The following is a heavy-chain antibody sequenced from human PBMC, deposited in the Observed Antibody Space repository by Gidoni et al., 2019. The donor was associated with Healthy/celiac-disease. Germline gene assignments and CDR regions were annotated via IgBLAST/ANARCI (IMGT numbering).Heavy chain of an antibody. CDR1: VGSISSSSSY. Sequence: QLQLQESGPGLVKPSETLSLTCTVPVGSISSSSSYWGWIRQPPGKGLEWIGSIYYSGSTYYNPSLKSRVTISVDTSKNQFSLKLSSVTAADTAVYYCARRPTYYYDSSGYYPFDYWGQGTLVTVSS. CDR3: ARRPTYYYDSSGYYPFDY. D-gene: IGHD3-22*01. J-gene: IGHJ4*02. V-gene: IGHV4-39*01. CDR2: IYYSGST.